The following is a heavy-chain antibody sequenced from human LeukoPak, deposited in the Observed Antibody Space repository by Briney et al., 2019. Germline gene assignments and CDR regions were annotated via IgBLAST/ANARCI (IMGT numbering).Heavy chain of an antibody. J-gene: IGHJ3*02. Sequence: SETLSLTCAVYGGSFSGSYWSWIRQSPGKGLEWIGEIIHSGSTTYNPSLKSRVTISIDTSKNQFSLKLSSVTAADTAVHYCARGGGDWNDAYQNAFDIWDQGTMGTVSS. CDR3: ARGGGDWNDAYQNAFDI. V-gene: IGHV4-34*01. CDR2: IIHSGST. CDR1: GGSFSGSY. D-gene: IGHD1-1*01.